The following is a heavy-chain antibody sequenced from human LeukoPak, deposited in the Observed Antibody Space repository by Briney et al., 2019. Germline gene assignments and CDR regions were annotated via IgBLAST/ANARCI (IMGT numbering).Heavy chain of an antibody. CDR3: AREGPPGSKAFYFAY. Sequence: ASVKVSCKASGYTFTSYYIHFVRQAPGQGLEWMGAIIPSGGSTAYSQKFQGRLTLTRDTSTSTAYMEVSSLRSEDTAFYYCAREGPPGSKAFYFAYWGQETRVTVPP. V-gene: IGHV1-46*01. D-gene: IGHD3-10*01. J-gene: IGHJ4*02. CDR2: IIPSGGST. CDR1: GYTFTSYY.